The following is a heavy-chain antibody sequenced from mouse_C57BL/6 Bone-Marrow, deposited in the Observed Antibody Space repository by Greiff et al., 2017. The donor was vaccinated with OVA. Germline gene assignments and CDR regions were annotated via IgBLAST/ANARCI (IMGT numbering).Heavy chain of an antibody. D-gene: IGHD1-1*01. CDR2: ISSGGSYT. Sequence: EVQLVESGGDLVKPGGSLKLSCAASGFTFSSYGMSWVRQTPDKRLEWVATISSGGSYTYYPDSVKGRFTITRDNAKNTLYLQMSSLKSEDTAMYYCARHDGSSYSYWGQGTTLTVSS. J-gene: IGHJ2*01. CDR3: ARHDGSSYSY. V-gene: IGHV5-6*01. CDR1: GFTFSSYG.